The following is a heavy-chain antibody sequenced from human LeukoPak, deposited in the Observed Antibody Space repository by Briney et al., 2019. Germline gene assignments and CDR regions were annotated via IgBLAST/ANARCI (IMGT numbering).Heavy chain of an antibody. Sequence: ASVKVSCKASGGTFSSYAISWVRQAPGQGLEWMGGIIPIFGTANYAQKFQGRVTITTDESTSTAYMELRSLRSDDTAVYYCARDTGTVTLQRLDYWGQGTLVTVSS. CDR3: ARDTGTVTLQRLDY. D-gene: IGHD4-11*01. V-gene: IGHV1-69*05. CDR2: IIPIFGTA. CDR1: GGTFSSYA. J-gene: IGHJ4*02.